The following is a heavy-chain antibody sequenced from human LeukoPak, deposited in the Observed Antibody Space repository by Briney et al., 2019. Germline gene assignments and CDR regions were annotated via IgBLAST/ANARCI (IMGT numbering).Heavy chain of an antibody. D-gene: IGHD2-15*01. CDR3: ARRGYCSGGSCYPSYFDS. CDR2: INHSGST. Sequence: SETLSLTCAVYGGSFSGCYWTWIRQPPGKGLHWIGEINHSGSTNYNPSLKSRVTISVDTSKNQFSLKLTSVTAADTAVYYCARRGYCSGGSCYPSYFDSWGQGTLVTVSS. CDR1: GGSFSGCY. V-gene: IGHV4-34*01. J-gene: IGHJ4*02.